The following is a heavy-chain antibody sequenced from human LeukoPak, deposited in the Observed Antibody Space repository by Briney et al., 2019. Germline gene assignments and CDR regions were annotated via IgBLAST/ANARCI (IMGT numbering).Heavy chain of an antibody. CDR3: AKARSYQTTYFDY. CDR1: GFTFDDYA. Sequence: GRSLRLSCAASGFTFDDYAMHWVRQAPGKGLEWVSGISWNSGSIGYADSVKGRFTISRDNAKNSLYLQMNSLRAEDTALYYCAKARSYQTTYFDYWGQGTLVTVSS. V-gene: IGHV3-9*01. J-gene: IGHJ4*02. D-gene: IGHD1-26*01. CDR2: ISWNSGSI.